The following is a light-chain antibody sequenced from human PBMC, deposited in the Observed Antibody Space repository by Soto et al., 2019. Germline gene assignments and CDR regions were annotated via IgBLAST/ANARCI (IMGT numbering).Light chain of an antibody. V-gene: IGKV1-5*03. J-gene: IGKJ3*01. CDR2: RAS. Sequence: DIQMTQSPSTLSASVGDRVTITCRASQRISNWMAWYQQKPGKAPKLVIYRASTLESGVPSRFSGSGSGTEFTLTISSLQPDDFATYFCQQYNSYLGTFGPGTKVDIK. CDR3: QQYNSYLGT. CDR1: QRISNW.